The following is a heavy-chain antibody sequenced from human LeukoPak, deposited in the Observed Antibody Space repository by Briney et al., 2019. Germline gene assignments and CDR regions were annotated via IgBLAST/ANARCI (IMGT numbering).Heavy chain of an antibody. CDR3: ARAGGSVGWYGTIDS. CDR2: LYTSGTT. CDR1: GGSISSGSYY. D-gene: IGHD6-19*01. V-gene: IGHV4-61*09. Sequence: PSETLSLTCTVSGGSISSGSYYWTWIRQPAGKGLEWIGHLYTSGTTSYNPSLQSRVTISANTSKHQFSLRLTSVTAADTAVYYCARAGGSVGWYGTIDSWGQGTLVTVSS. J-gene: IGHJ4*02.